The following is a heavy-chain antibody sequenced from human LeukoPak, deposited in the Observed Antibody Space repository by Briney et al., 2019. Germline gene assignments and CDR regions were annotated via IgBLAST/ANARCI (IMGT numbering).Heavy chain of an antibody. Sequence: GGSLRLSCAPSGFTFSSYWMTWVRQAPGKGLEWVANINPDGGAEYYVDSVEGRFTISRDNAKNTLYLQMNSLRADDTAVYYCARHIDWKFDYWGQGALVTVSS. J-gene: IGHJ4*02. D-gene: IGHD1-1*01. CDR1: GFTFSSYW. CDR2: INPDGGAE. V-gene: IGHV3-7*01. CDR3: ARHIDWKFDY.